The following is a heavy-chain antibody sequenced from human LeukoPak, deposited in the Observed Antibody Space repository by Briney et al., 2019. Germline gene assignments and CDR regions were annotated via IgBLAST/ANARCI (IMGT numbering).Heavy chain of an antibody. CDR3: AADQYYYYNMDV. CDR1: GGSISSSSYY. V-gene: IGHV4-39*07. J-gene: IGHJ6*03. CDR2: IYYSGST. Sequence: PSETLSLTCTVSGGSISSSSYYWDWIRQPPGKGLEWIGSIYYSGSTYYNPSLKSRVTISVDTSKNQFSLKLSSVTAADTAVYYCAADQYYYYNMDVWGKGTTVTVSS.